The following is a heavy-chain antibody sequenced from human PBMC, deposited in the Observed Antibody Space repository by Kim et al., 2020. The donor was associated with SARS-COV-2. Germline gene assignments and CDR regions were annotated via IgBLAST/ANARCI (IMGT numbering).Heavy chain of an antibody. CDR3: ARLNQLGTQFTLFDP. CDR1: GGSISSYY. V-gene: IGHV4-59*08. D-gene: IGHD6-13*01. CDR2: SYYSVST. Sequence: SETLSLTCTVSGGSISSYYYSWMRQPPWKGLELIWYSYYSVSTNYNPSLNSRVTISGDTSKNQFSLKLSSGTAADTAVYYVARLNQLGTQFTLFDPRSQG. J-gene: IGHJ5*02.